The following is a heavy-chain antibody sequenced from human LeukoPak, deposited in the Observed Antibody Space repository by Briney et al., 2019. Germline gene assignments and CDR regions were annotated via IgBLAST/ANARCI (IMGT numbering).Heavy chain of an antibody. J-gene: IGHJ4*02. CDR1: GFTLSSYS. V-gene: IGHV3-48*01. Sequence: GGSLRLSCAASGFTLSSYSMNWVRQAPGKGLEWASHISISGTTIHYAASVKGRFTISRDSAKNSLYLQLNSLSGEDTAVYYCSTAKFDYWGQGNLLTVSS. CDR3: STAKFDY. CDR2: ISISGTTI.